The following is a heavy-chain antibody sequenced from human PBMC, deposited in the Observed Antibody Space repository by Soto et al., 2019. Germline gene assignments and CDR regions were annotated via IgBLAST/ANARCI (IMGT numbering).Heavy chain of an antibody. V-gene: IGHV4-39*01. CDR1: GGSISSSSYY. CDR2: IYYSGST. Sequence: PSETLSLTCTVSGGSISSSSYYWGWIRQPPGKGLEWIGSIYYSGSTYYNPSLKSRVTISVDTSKNQFSLKLSSVTAADTAVYYCARAAGNDLNYYYYHMDVWGKGTTVTVSS. J-gene: IGHJ6*03. D-gene: IGHD6-13*01. CDR3: ARAAGNDLNYYYYHMDV.